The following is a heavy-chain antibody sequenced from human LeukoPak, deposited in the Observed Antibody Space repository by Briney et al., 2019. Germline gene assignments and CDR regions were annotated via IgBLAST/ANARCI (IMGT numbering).Heavy chain of an antibody. CDR2: ISGSGGST. Sequence: GGSLRLSCAASGFTFSSYAMSWFRQAPGKGLEWVSAISGSGGSTYYADSVKGRFTISRDNSKNTLYLQMNSLRAEDTAVYYCAKVFGGRYYDSSGYPFDYWGQGTLVTVSS. CDR1: GFTFSSYA. J-gene: IGHJ4*02. D-gene: IGHD3-22*01. CDR3: AKVFGGRYYDSSGYPFDY. V-gene: IGHV3-23*01.